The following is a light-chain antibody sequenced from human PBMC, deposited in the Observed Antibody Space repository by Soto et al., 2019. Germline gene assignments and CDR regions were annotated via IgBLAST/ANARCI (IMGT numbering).Light chain of an antibody. V-gene: IGLV2-11*01. CDR3: CSYAGSYTVV. Sequence: QSVLTQPRSVSGSPGQSVTISCTGTSSDVGGYNYVSWYQQHPGKAPKVMIYDVSKRPSGVPDRFSGPKSGNTASLTISGLQAEDEADYYCCSYAGSYTVVFGGGTKLTLL. CDR1: SSDVGGYNY. J-gene: IGLJ2*01. CDR2: DVS.